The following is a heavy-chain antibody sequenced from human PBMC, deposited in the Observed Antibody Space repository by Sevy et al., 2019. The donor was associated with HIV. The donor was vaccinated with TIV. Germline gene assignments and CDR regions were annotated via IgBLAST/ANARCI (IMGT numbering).Heavy chain of an antibody. J-gene: IGHJ6*02. CDR2: LIGGGSRT. Sequence: GGSLRLSCAASGFPFSNYAMSWVRQAPGKGLEWVSTLIGGGSRTYYADSVTGRFIISRDNSGNTLYMQMNSLRAEDTAIYYCAKRRVQSGLSGGGANYGMDVCGRGTTVTVSS. CDR1: GFPFSNYA. CDR3: AKRRVQSGLSGGGANYGMDV. D-gene: IGHD2-8*02. V-gene: IGHV3-23*01.